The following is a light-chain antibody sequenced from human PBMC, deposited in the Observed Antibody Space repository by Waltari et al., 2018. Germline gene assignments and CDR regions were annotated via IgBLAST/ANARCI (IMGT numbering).Light chain of an antibody. J-gene: IGKJ2*01. V-gene: IGKV3-11*01. CDR1: QTVRSY. CDR2: DAS. CDR3: QQRSNWPYT. Sequence: EIVLTQSPATLSLSPGERATLSCRASQTVRSYLAWYQQRPGQTPRLLIFDASSRATGISAKFSGSGSGTDFTLTVSNLEPEDFAVYYYQQRSNWPYTFGQGTRVEIK.